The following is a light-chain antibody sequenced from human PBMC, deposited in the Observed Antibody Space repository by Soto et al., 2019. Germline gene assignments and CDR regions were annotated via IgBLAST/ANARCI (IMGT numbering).Light chain of an antibody. CDR1: QSISRW. J-gene: IGKJ5*01. CDR3: QQYNSYSIT. Sequence: DIQMTQPPSTLSASVGDRVTIPCRASQSISRWLACYQQKPGKAPTLLIYKASSLESGVPSRFSGSGSGTEFTLTISSLQPDDFATYYCQQYNSYSITFGQGTRLEIK. CDR2: KAS. V-gene: IGKV1-5*03.